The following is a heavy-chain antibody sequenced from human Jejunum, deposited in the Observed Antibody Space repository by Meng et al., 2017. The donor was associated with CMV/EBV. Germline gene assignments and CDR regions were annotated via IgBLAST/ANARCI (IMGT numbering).Heavy chain of an antibody. J-gene: IGHJ4*02. Sequence: SVFPFRTFGMGWVRQAPGKGLEWVSVISSSGFATYYADSVKGRFTISRDNSKNTVYLQLNSLRAEDTALYYCAKALSVGATAPFDSWGQGTLVTVSS. CDR3: AKALSVGATAPFDS. D-gene: IGHD1-26*01. CDR2: ISSSGFAT. V-gene: IGHV3-23*01. CDR1: VFPFRTFG.